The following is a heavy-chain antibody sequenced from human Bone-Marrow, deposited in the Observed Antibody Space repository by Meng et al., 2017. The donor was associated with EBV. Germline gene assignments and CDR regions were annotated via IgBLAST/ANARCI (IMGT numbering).Heavy chain of an antibody. CDR2: INHSGST. J-gene: IGHJ4*02. CDR1: GGSFSGYY. V-gene: IGHV4-34*01. CDR3: ARVRSVATITLFDY. Sequence: QWDAGLVRPSEALSVSLVVYGGSFSGYYRSWIRQPPGKGLEWIGEINHSGSTNYNPSLKSRVTISVDTSKNQFSLKLSSVTAADTAVYYCARVRSVATITLFDYWGQGTLVTVSS. D-gene: IGHD5-24*01.